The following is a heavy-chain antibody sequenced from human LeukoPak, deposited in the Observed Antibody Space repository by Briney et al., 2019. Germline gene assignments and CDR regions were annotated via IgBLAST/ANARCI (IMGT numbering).Heavy chain of an antibody. Sequence: GGSLRLYCAASGFTVSSNYMSWVRQAPGKGLEWVSVIYSGGSTYYADSVKGRFTISRDNSKNTLYLQMNSLRAEDTAVYYCARESREYGSGSYFHDYWGQGTLVTVSS. V-gene: IGHV3-66*01. CDR1: GFTVSSNY. CDR3: ARESREYGSGSYFHDY. J-gene: IGHJ4*02. CDR2: IYSGGST. D-gene: IGHD3-10*01.